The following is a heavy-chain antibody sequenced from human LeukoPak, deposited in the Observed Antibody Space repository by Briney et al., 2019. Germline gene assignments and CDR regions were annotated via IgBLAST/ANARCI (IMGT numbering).Heavy chain of an antibody. Sequence: ASVKVSCKASGYTFTSYDINWVRQATGQGLEWMGWMNPNSGNTGYAQKFQGRVTTTRNTSISTAYMELSSLRSEDTAVYYCATSTYCSGGSCLGYWGQGTLVTVSS. V-gene: IGHV1-8*01. CDR2: MNPNSGNT. D-gene: IGHD2-15*01. J-gene: IGHJ4*02. CDR3: ATSTYCSGGSCLGY. CDR1: GYTFTSYD.